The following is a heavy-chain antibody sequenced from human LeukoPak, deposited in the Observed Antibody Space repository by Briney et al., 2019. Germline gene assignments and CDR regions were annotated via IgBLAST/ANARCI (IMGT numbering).Heavy chain of an antibody. CDR3: ARVPPIEWLPSIRNEYAYYGMDV. V-gene: IGHV1-8*01. D-gene: IGHD6-19*01. J-gene: IGHJ6*02. CDR1: GYTFTSYD. Sequence: ASVKVSCKASGYTFTSYDINWVRQATGQGLEWMGWMNPNSGNTGYAQKFQGRVTMTRNTSISTAYMELSSLRSEDTAVYKCARVPPIEWLPSIRNEYAYYGMDVWGQGATVTAS. CDR2: MNPNSGNT.